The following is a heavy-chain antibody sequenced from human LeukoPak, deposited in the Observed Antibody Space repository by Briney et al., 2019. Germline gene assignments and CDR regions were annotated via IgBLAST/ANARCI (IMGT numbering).Heavy chain of an antibody. J-gene: IGHJ4*02. V-gene: IGHV1-2*02. D-gene: IGHD3-22*01. CDR3: ARTYYDSSGYRY. CDR2: INPNSGGT. Sequence: GASVKVSCKASGYTFTGYYMQWVRQAPGQGLEWMGWINPNSGGTNYAQKFQGRVTMTRDTFISTAYMELSRLRSDDTAVYYCARTYYDSSGYRYWGQGTLVTVSS. CDR1: GYTFTGYY.